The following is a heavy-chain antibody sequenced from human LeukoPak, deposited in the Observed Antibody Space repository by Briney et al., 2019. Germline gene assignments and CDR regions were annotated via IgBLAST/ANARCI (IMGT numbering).Heavy chain of an antibody. J-gene: IGHJ6*03. CDR2: MNPGSGDT. CDR3: ARSRRGYYMDV. Sequence: GAAVKVSCKASGYTFSKFDVNWVRQAPGQGLEWMAWMNPGSGDTGYEGKFQARVTMSSNTSITTASLELSSLRSEDTAVYYCARSRRGYYMDVWGKGTTVIVSS. CDR1: GYTFSKFD. V-gene: IGHV1-8*01.